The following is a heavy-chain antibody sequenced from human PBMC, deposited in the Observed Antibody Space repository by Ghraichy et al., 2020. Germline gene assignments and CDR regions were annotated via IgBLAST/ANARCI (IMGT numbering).Heavy chain of an antibody. D-gene: IGHD6-6*01. J-gene: IGHJ6*02. V-gene: IGHV3-7*01. CDR3: ARDKVYSSSPTTHYYYYGMDV. Sequence: GGSLRLSCAASGFTFSSYWMSWVRQAPGKGLEWVANIKQDGSEKYYVDSVKGRFTISRDNAKNSLYLQMNSLRAEDTAVYYCARDKVYSSSPTTHYYYYGMDVWGQGTTVTVSS. CDR2: IKQDGSEK. CDR1: GFTFSSYW.